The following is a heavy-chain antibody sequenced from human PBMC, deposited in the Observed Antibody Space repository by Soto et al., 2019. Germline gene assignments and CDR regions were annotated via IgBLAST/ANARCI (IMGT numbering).Heavy chain of an antibody. J-gene: IGHJ4*02. CDR2: INHSGST. V-gene: IGHV4-34*01. CDR1: GGSFSGYY. Sequence: SETLSLTCAVYGGSFSGYYWSWIRQPPGKGLEWIGEINHSGSTNYNPSLKSRVTISVDTSKNQFSLKLSSVTAADTAVYYCARGRLWFGDYFDYWGQGALVTVSS. D-gene: IGHD3-10*01. CDR3: ARGRLWFGDYFDY.